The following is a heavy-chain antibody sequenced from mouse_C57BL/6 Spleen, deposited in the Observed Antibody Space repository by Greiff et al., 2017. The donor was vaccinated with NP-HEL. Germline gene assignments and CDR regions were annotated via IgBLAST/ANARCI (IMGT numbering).Heavy chain of an antibody. D-gene: IGHD1-1*01. Sequence: QVQLQQSGAELVRPGASVTLSCKASGYTFTDYEMHWVKQTPVHGLEWIGAIDPETGGTAYNQKFKGKAILTADKSSSTAYMELRSLTSEDSAVYYGTRRSPYYYGSSYDVWGTGTTVTVSS. J-gene: IGHJ1*03. CDR1: GYTFTDYE. CDR2: IDPETGGT. CDR3: TRRSPYYYGSSYDV. V-gene: IGHV1-15*01.